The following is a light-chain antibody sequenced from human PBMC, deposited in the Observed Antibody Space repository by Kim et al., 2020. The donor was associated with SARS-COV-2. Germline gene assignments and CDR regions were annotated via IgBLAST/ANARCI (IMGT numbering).Light chain of an antibody. V-gene: IGLV1-40*01. CDR2: GSI. CDR3: QSFDSRLNGYV. Sequence: DRRMPGAARRRLIYGSINRPSGVPARFSATKSGSSASLDITGLQAEDEGDYYCQSFDSRLNGYVFGTGTKVTVL. J-gene: IGLJ1*01.